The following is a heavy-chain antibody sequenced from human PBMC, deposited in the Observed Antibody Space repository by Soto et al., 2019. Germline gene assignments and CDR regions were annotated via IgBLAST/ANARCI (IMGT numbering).Heavy chain of an antibody. V-gene: IGHV4-39*01. CDR1: GGSISSSSYY. J-gene: IGHJ5*02. CDR2: IYYSGST. Sequence: QLQLQESGPGLVKPSETLSLTCTVSGGSISSSSYYWGWIRQPPVKGLEWIGSIYYSGSTYYNPSLKSRVTISVDTSKNQFSLKLSSVTAADTAVYYCARRRSRGNWFDPWGQGTLVTVSS. CDR3: ARRRSRGNWFDP.